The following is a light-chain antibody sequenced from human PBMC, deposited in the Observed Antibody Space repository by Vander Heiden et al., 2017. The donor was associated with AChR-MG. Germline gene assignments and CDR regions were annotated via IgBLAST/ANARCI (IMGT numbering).Light chain of an antibody. CDR3: TSYAGSNTPYV. CDR1: SSDIGDYNS. J-gene: IGLJ1*01. V-gene: IGLV2-8*01. Sequence: QSALTQPPSASGSPGQSFTISCTGTSSDIGDYNSVSWYQHHPGKAPKLIIYEVSKRPSGVPDRFSGSKSGNTASLTVSGLQAEDEADYYCTSYAGSNTPYVFGTGTKVTVL. CDR2: EVS.